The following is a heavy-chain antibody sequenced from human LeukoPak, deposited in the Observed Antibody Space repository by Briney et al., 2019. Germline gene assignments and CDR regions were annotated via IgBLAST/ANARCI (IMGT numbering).Heavy chain of an antibody. CDR2: IYYSGST. V-gene: IGHV4-59*11. D-gene: IGHD3-10*01. CDR3: ARASYGSGSYMFDY. J-gene: IGHJ4*02. Sequence: PSETLSLTCTVSGGSISSHYWSWIRQPPGKGLEWIGYIYYSGSTNYNPSLKSRVTISVDTSKNQFSLKLSSVTAADTAVYYCARASYGSGSYMFDYWGQGTLVAVSS. CDR1: GGSISSHY.